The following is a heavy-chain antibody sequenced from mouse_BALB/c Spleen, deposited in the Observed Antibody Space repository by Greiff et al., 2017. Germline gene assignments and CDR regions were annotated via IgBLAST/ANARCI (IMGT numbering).Heavy chain of an antibody. D-gene: IGHD1-2*01. Sequence: VKLMESGAELARPGASVKLSCKASGYTFTSNTMPWVKQRPGRGLEWIGYINPSSGYTNYNQKFKDKATLTADKSSSTAYMQLSSLTSEDSAVYYCARRGDGPWFAYWGQGTLVTVSA. V-gene: IGHV1-4*01. CDR3: ARRGDGPWFAY. CDR1: GYTFTSNT. CDR2: INPSSGYT. J-gene: IGHJ3*01.